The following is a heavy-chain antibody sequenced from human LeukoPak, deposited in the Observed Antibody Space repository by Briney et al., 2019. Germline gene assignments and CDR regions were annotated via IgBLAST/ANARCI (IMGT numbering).Heavy chain of an antibody. J-gene: IGHJ4*02. V-gene: IGHV4-4*07. Sequence: SETLSLTCTVSGGSISSYFWSWIRQPAGKGLEWIGRIYITGTTNYNPSLKSRVTMSVDTSKNQFSLKLTSVTAADTAVYYCARSAAAAGNFDYWGQGTLVTVSS. D-gene: IGHD6-13*01. CDR1: GGSISSYF. CDR2: IYITGTT. CDR3: ARSAAAAGNFDY.